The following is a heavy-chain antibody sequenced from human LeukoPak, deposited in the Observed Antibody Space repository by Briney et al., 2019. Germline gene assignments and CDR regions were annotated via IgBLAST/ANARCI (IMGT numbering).Heavy chain of an antibody. Sequence: GASVKVSCKASGYTFTSYGISWVRQAPGQGLEGMGWISSYNGNTNYAQKLQGRVTMTTDTSTSTAYMELRSLRSDDTAVYYCARDMEGETYYYGSGSHYWGQGTLVTVSS. D-gene: IGHD3-10*01. V-gene: IGHV1-18*01. J-gene: IGHJ4*02. CDR1: GYTFTSYG. CDR3: ARDMEGETYYYGSGSHY. CDR2: ISSYNGNT.